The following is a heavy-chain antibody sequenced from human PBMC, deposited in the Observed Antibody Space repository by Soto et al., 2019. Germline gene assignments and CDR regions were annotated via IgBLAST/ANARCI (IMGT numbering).Heavy chain of an antibody. V-gene: IGHV4-34*01. J-gene: IGHJ4*02. CDR1: GGSFRGYY. CDR2: INHSGST. D-gene: IGHD3-9*01. Sequence: QVQLQQWGAGLLKPSETLSLTCAVYGGSFRGYYWSWIRQPPGKGLEWIGEINHSGSTNYNPSRKSRVTISVDTSKNQFSLKLSLVTAVDTGVYYCARGGLYYDILTGYYRGARGRFDYWGQGTLVTVSS. CDR3: ARGGLYYDILTGYYRGARGRFDY.